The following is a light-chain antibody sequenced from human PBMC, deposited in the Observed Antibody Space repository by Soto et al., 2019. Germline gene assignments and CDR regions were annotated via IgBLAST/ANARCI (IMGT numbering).Light chain of an antibody. V-gene: IGKV3-20*01. CDR2: GAS. J-gene: IGKJ4*01. CDR3: QQYGSSPVT. CDR1: QSVSSSY. Sequence: EIVLTQSPGTLSLSPGERATLSCRASQSVSSSYLAWYQQKTGQAPRLLIYGASSRATGIPDRFSGSGSGKDFTLTINRLEPEDFAVYYCQQYGSSPVTFGGGTKVEIK.